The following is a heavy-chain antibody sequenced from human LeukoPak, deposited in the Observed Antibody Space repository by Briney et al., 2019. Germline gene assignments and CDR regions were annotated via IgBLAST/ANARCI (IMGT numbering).Heavy chain of an antibody. J-gene: IGHJ4*02. D-gene: IGHD6-13*01. Sequence: ASVKVSCKASGYTFTSYAMHWVRQAPGQRLEWMGWINAGNGNTKYSQKFQGRVTITRDTSASTAYMELSSLRSEDTAVYYCARDLAAAGGEFDYWGQGTLVTVSS. CDR1: GYTFTSYA. CDR3: ARDLAAAGGEFDY. CDR2: INAGNGNT. V-gene: IGHV1-3*01.